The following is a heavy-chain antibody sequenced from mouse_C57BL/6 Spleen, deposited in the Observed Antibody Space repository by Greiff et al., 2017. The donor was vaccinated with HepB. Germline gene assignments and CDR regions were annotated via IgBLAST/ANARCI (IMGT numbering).Heavy chain of an antibody. CDR1: GYTFTSYN. D-gene: IGHD1-1*01. CDR2: IYPGNGDT. CDR3: ARARITTVAGRYYAMDY. Sequence: QVQLQQSGAELVRPGASVKMSCKASGYTFTSYNMHWVKQTPRQGLEWIGAIYPGNGDTSYNQKFKGKATLTVDKSSSTAYMQLSSLTSEDSAVYFCARARITTVAGRYYAMDYWGQGTSVTVSS. J-gene: IGHJ4*01. V-gene: IGHV1-12*01.